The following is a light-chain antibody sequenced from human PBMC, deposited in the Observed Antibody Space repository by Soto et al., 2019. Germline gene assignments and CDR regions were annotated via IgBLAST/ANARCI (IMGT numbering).Light chain of an antibody. CDR3: QHRSKWPRIFT. CDR1: QSVSSY. J-gene: IGKJ3*01. Sequence: EIVLTQSPATLSLSPGERATLSCRASQSVSSYLAWYQQKPGQAPRLLIYDASNRATGIPARFSGSGSGTDFTLTISSPEPEDFAVYYCQHRSKWPRIFTFGPGTKVDIK. CDR2: DAS. V-gene: IGKV3-11*01.